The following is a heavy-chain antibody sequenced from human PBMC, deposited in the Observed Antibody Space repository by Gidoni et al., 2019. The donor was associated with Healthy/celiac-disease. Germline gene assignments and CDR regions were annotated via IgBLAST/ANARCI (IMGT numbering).Heavy chain of an antibody. Sequence: EVQLLASGGGLVQPGGSLRLSCATSVFPFSTYAMRWVRQAPGKGLEWVSAISGSGGSTYYADSVKGRFTISRDNSKNTLYLQMNSLRAEDTAVYYCAKDGRGYYDSSGYYDYWGQGTLVTVSS. CDR1: VFPFSTYA. CDR2: ISGSGGST. V-gene: IGHV3-23*01. CDR3: AKDGRGYYDSSGYYDY. D-gene: IGHD3-22*01. J-gene: IGHJ4*02.